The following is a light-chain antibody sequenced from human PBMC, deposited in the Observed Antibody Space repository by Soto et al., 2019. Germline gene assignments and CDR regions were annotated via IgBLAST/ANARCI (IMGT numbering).Light chain of an antibody. CDR2: GAS. V-gene: IGKV3-20*01. J-gene: IGKJ1*01. CDR3: QQDGSSPWT. CDR1: QTISSNY. Sequence: PGAIAPLSCRASQTISSNYLAWYQQKPGQAPRLLIHGASTRAIGIPDRFSGSGSGAEFTLTISSLQSEDFAVYYCQQDGSSPWTFGQGTKVDI.